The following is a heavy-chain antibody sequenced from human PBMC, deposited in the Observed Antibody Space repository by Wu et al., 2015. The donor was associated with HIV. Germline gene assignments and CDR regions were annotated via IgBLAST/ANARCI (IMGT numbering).Heavy chain of an antibody. CDR1: GGTFRNYG. D-gene: IGHD5-12*01. CDR2: IIPVFGTA. V-gene: IGHV1-69*01. Sequence: QAQLVQSGAEVKKPGSSVKVSCKASGGTFRNYGFSWVRQAPGQGLEWMGGIIPVFGTAIYAQNFQGRVTFTGDESTSTAYMELSSLRSEDTALYFCARDREKVATQDAFDIWGQGTMVTVSS. J-gene: IGHJ3*02. CDR3: ARDREKVATQDAFDI.